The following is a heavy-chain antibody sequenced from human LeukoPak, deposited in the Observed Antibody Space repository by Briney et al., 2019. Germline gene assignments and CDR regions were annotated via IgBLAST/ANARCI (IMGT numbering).Heavy chain of an antibody. CDR2: ISPNSGGT. CDR3: ARCQVMGYSSSWYPPDFDY. Sequence: GASVKVSCKASGYTFTGYYMHWVRQAPGQGLEWIGWISPNSGGTNYAQKFQGRVTRTRDTSISTAYMELIRLRSDDTAVYYCARCQVMGYSSSWYPPDFDYWGQGTLVTVSS. V-gene: IGHV1-2*02. D-gene: IGHD6-13*01. J-gene: IGHJ4*02. CDR1: GYTFTGYY.